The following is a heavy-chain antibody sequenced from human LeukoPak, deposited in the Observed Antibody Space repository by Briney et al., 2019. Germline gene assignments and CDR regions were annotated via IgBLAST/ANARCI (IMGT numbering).Heavy chain of an antibody. CDR2: IYYSGST. D-gene: IGHD3-10*01. CDR3: ARYMVRGVKGLDY. J-gene: IGHJ4*02. Sequence: PSETLSLTCTVSGGSISSYYWSWIRQPPGKGLEWIGYIYYSGSTNYNPSLKSRVTILVDTSKNQFSLKLSSVTAADTAVYYCARYMVRGVKGLDYWGQGTLVTVSS. V-gene: IGHV4-59*01. CDR1: GGSISSYY.